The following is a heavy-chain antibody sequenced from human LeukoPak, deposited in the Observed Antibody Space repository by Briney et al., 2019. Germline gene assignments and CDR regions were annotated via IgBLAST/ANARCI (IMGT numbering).Heavy chain of an antibody. CDR2: ISYDGSNT. V-gene: IGHV3-30*03. CDR1: GFTFSTFG. J-gene: IGHJ6*02. CDR3: ARAGMGLRYGSVNHYYGLDV. D-gene: IGHD5-12*01. Sequence: GRSLRLSCAASGFTFSTFGMHWVRQAPGKGLEWAAVISYDGSNTYYADSVKGRFTISRDNSKNTLYLQMNSLRAEDTAMYYCARAGMGLRYGSVNHYYGLDVWGQGTTVTVSS.